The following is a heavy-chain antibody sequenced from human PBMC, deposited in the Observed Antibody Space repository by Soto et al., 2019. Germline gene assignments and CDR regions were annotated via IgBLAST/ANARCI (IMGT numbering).Heavy chain of an antibody. D-gene: IGHD2-15*01. CDR1: GGSISSYY. CDR2: IYTSGST. Sequence: SETLSLTCTVSGGSISSYYWSWIRQPAGKGLEWIGRIYTSGSTNHNPSLKSRVTMSVDTSKNQFSLKLSSVTAADTAVYYCARVNCSGGSCYWGINWFDPWGKGTLVTVSS. V-gene: IGHV4-4*07. CDR3: ARVNCSGGSCYWGINWFDP. J-gene: IGHJ5*02.